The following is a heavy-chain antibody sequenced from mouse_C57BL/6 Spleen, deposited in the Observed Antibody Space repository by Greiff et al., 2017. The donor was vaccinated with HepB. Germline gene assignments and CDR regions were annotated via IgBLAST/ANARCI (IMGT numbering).Heavy chain of an antibody. CDR2: IYPSDSET. CDR3: ARERSSYYGSSFDY. J-gene: IGHJ2*01. D-gene: IGHD1-1*01. Sequence: QVQLQQPGAELVRPGSSVKLSCKASGYTFTSYWMDWVKQRPGQGLEWIGNIYPSDSETHYNQKFKDKATLTVDKSSSTAYMQLSSLTSEDSAVYYWARERSSYYGSSFDYWGQGTTLTVSS. V-gene: IGHV1-61*01. CDR1: GYTFTSYW.